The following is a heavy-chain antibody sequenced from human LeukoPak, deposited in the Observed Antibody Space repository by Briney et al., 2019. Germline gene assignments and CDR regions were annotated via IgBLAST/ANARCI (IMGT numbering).Heavy chain of an antibody. CDR3: ARHPDGGNSGAHYYYGMDV. J-gene: IGHJ6*02. V-gene: IGHV3-21*01. Sequence: GGSLRLSWATSGXTFSSYSMNWVRQAPGKGLEWVSSISSGSSYIYYADSVKGRFTVSRDNAKNSLYLQMNSLRAEDTAVYYCARHPDGGNSGAHYYYGMDVWGQGTTVTVSS. CDR2: ISSGSSYI. CDR1: GXTFSSYS. D-gene: IGHD4-23*01.